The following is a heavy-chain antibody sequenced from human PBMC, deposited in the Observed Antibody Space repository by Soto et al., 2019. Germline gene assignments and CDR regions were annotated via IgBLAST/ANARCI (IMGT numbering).Heavy chain of an antibody. D-gene: IGHD2-15*01. CDR1: GYSFTNYG. V-gene: IGHV1-18*01. Sequence: QVQLVQSGDEVKKPGASVKVSCKTSGYSFTNYGISWVRQAPGQGLECMGWISPYSGNTNHAQKFQGRVTLTTATSTSTAYMELRSLTSVDTAVYYCARDWWYPSGGIDYWGQGTLVTVSS. CDR2: ISPYSGNT. J-gene: IGHJ4*02. CDR3: ARDWWYPSGGIDY.